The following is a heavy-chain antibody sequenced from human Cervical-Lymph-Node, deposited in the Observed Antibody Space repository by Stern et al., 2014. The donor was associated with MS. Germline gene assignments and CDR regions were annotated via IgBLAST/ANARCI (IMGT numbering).Heavy chain of an antibody. CDR3: APEGWFDP. CDR2: LIPVFGTP. J-gene: IGHJ5*02. Sequence: VQLVQSGAEVKKPGSSGKVSCKASGTTFSTYGINWVRQAPGQGLEWMGGLIPVFGTPNNAQKFKGRVTITADEATSTAYMELSSLKSDDTAMYYCAPEGWFDPWGQGTLVTVSS. CDR1: GTTFSTYG. V-gene: IGHV1-69*01.